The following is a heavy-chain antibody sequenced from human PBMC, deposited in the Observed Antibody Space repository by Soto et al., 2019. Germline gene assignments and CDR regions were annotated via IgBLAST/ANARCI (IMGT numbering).Heavy chain of an antibody. Sequence: QVQLQESGPGLVKPSQTLSLTCTVSGGSISSGGYYWSWIRQHPGKGLEWIGYIYYSGSTYSNPPLKSRVTISVDTSKNQFSRKLSSVTAADTAVYYCANQYKEYYFDYWGQGTLVTVSS. CDR1: GGSISSGGYY. CDR2: IYYSGST. V-gene: IGHV4-31*03. CDR3: ANQYKEYYFDY. D-gene: IGHD1-20*01. J-gene: IGHJ4*02.